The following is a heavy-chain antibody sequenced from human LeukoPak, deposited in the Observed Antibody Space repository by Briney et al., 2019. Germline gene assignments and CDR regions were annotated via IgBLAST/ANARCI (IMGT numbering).Heavy chain of an antibody. D-gene: IGHD3-22*01. V-gene: IGHV1-24*01. CDR2: LDPKDGET. CDR1: GYTLTELS. CDR3: ATFVPYDSSGYPTGDWFDP. Sequence: GASVKVSCKVSGYTLTELSMHWVRQAPGKGLEWMGGLDPKDGETIYAQKFQGRVTMTEDTSTDTAYMELSSLRSEDTAVYYCATFVPYDSSGYPTGDWFDPWGQGTLVTVSS. J-gene: IGHJ5*02.